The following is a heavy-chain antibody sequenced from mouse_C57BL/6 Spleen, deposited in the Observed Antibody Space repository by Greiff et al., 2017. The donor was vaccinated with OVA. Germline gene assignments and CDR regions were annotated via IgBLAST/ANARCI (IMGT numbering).Heavy chain of an antibody. CDR1: GYTFTDYN. CDR2: INPNNGGT. CDR3: ARSITTVVARYWYFDV. J-gene: IGHJ1*03. Sequence: EVKLMESGPELVKPGASVKMSCKASGYTFTDYNMHWVKQSHGKSLEWIGYINPNNGGTSYNQKFKGKATLTVNKSSSTAYMELRSLTSEDSAVYYCARSITTVVARYWYFDVWGTGTTVTVSS. D-gene: IGHD1-1*01. V-gene: IGHV1-22*01.